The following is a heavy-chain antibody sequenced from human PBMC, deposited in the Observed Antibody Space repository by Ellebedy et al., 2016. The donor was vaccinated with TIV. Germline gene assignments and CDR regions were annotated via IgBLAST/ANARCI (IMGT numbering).Heavy chain of an antibody. CDR3: ARDKAYGDYAPGQYGMDV. D-gene: IGHD4-17*01. Sequence: GESLKISCAVSGFSFSSYWMSWVRQAPGKGLEWVANIRQDGSKNYVDSVKGRFTISRDNAQNSLYLQMNSLRVEDTAVYYCARDKAYGDYAPGQYGMDVWGQGTTVIVS. CDR1: GFSFSSYW. J-gene: IGHJ6*02. V-gene: IGHV3-7*03. CDR2: IRQDGSK.